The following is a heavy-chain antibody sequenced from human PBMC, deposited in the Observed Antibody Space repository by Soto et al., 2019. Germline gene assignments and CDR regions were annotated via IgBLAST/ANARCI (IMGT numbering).Heavy chain of an antibody. V-gene: IGHV1-2*04. J-gene: IGHJ6*02. D-gene: IGHD2-15*01. CDR2: INPNSGGT. CDR1: GYTFTGYY. CDR3: ARDGGDCSGGSCPETYYYYYGMDV. Sequence: ASVKVSCKASGYTFTGYYMHWVRQAPGQGLEWMGWINPNSGGTNYAQKIQGWVTMTRDTSISTAYMELSRLRSDDTAVYYCARDGGDCSGGSCPETYYYYYGMDVWGQGTTVTVSS.